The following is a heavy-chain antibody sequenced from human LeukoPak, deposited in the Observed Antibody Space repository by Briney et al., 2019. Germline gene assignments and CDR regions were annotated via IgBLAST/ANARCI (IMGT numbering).Heavy chain of an antibody. Sequence: GGSLRLSCAASGFTVSSNYMSWVRQAPGKGLEWVAAIGGGGSDTKYTDSVKGRFTLSRDISKNTLYLQMDSLRAEDTAVYFCTKDVFHWAFDIWGPGTLVTVSS. J-gene: IGHJ3*02. V-gene: IGHV3-53*01. CDR1: GFTVSSNY. CDR2: IGGGGSDT. CDR3: TKDVFHWAFDI. D-gene: IGHD1-1*01.